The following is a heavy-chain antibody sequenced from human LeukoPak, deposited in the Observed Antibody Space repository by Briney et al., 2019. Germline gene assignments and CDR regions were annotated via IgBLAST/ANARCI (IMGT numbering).Heavy chain of an antibody. D-gene: IGHD6-19*01. J-gene: IGHJ4*02. Sequence: ASETLSLTCTVSGGSISSYYWSWIRQPAGKGLEWIGCIYTSGSTNYNPSLKSRVTMSVDTSKNQFSLKLSSVTAADTAVYYCARGGYSSGWTRFDYWGQGTLVTVSS. CDR1: GGSISSYY. V-gene: IGHV4-4*07. CDR3: ARGGYSSGWTRFDY. CDR2: IYTSGST.